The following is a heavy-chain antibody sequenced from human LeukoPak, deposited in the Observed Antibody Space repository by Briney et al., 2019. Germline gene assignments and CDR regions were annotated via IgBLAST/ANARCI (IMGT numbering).Heavy chain of an antibody. V-gene: IGHV4-39*07. CDR3: ARHKVGDFYNPSDY. Sequence: SETLSLTCTVSGGSISSSSYYWGWIRQPPGKGLEWIGSIYYSGSTYYNPSLESRVTISVDTSKNQFSLKLNSVTAADTAVYYCARHKVGDFYNPSDYWGQGTLVTVSS. CDR2: IYYSGST. J-gene: IGHJ4*02. D-gene: IGHD2-21*02. CDR1: GGSISSSSYY.